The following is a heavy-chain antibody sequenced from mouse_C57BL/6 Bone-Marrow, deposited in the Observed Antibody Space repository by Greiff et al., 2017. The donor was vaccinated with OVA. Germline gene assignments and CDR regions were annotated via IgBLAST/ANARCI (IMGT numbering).Heavy chain of an antibody. CDR3: TITTVVAGTYYFDY. V-gene: IGHV5-9-1*02. CDR2: ISSGGDYI. D-gene: IGHD1-1*01. J-gene: IGHJ2*01. Sequence: EVKVVESGEGLVKPGGSLKLSCAASGFTFSSYAMSWVRQTPEKRLEWVAYISSGGDYIYYADTVKGRFTISRDNARNTLYLQMSSLKSEDTAMYYCTITTVVAGTYYFDYRGQGTTLTVSS. CDR1: GFTFSSYA.